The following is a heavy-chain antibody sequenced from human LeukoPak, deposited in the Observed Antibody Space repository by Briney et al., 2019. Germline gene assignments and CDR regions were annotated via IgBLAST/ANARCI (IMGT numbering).Heavy chain of an antibody. CDR2: INFDGSNE. D-gene: IGHD6-13*01. J-gene: IGHJ6*03. V-gene: IGHV3-30*02. CDR1: GFTFRSYG. CDR3: AKDRVAAAGSFLDMYV. Sequence: PGGSLRLSCAASGFTFRSYGIHWVRQAPGKGLEWVACINFDGSNEYYADSVKGRFTISRDNSKNTLFVQMSSLRAEDNGVYYCAKDRVAAAGSFLDMYVWGKRTTVTVS.